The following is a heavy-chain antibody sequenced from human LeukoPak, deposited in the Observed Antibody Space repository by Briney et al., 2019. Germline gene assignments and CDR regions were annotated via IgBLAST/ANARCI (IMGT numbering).Heavy chain of an antibody. Sequence: PGGSLRLSCAASGFTFSTYSMNWVRQAPGKGLEWVSSITSSSSYLYYADSVKGRFTISRDNAKSSLYLQMNSLRAEDTAVYYCARDLYSSGWSYPHFDYWGQGTLVTVSP. D-gene: IGHD6-19*01. J-gene: IGHJ4*02. CDR2: ITSSSSYL. CDR1: GFTFSTYS. V-gene: IGHV3-21*01. CDR3: ARDLYSSGWSYPHFDY.